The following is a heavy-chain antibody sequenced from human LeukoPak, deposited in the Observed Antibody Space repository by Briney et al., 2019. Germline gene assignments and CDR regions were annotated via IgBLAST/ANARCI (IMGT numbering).Heavy chain of an antibody. CDR3: AKDLRGNRGVMHPNDAFDI. V-gene: IGHV3-30*19. CDR1: GFTFNSYG. CDR2: ISYDGSNK. D-gene: IGHD3-16*01. J-gene: IGHJ3*02. Sequence: GRSLRLSCAASGFTFNSYGMHWVRQAPGKGLEWVAVISYDGSNKYYADSVKGRFTISRDNSKNTLYLQMNSLRAEDTAVYYCAKDLRGNRGVMHPNDAFDIWGQGTMVTVSS.